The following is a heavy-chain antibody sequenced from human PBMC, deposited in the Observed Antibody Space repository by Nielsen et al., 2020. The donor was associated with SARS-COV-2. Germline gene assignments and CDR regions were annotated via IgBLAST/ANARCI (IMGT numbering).Heavy chain of an antibody. J-gene: IGHJ4*02. D-gene: IGHD3-22*01. CDR1: GFTFDDYG. CDR3: ARVYYDSSGYLNYFDY. CDR2: INWNGGST. V-gene: IGHV3-20*01. Sequence: GESLKISCSASGFTFDDYGMSWVRQAPGKGLGLVSGINWNGGSTGYADSVKGRFTISRDNAKNSLYLQMNSLRTEDTALYHCARVYYDSSGYLNYFDYWGQGTLVTVAS.